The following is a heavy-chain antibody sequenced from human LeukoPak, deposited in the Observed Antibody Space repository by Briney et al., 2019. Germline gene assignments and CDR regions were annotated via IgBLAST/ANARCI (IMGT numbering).Heavy chain of an antibody. Sequence: SETLSLTCTVSGDSISTYYWTWIRQPPGKGLEWIGYISSTGSTTYNPSLKSRVTISVDTSKKQFSLKVSSVTAADTAVYYCVRDSGHFDYWGQGTLVTVSS. CDR3: VRDSGHFDY. V-gene: IGHV4-59*01. CDR1: GDSISTYY. CDR2: ISSTGST. J-gene: IGHJ4*02. D-gene: IGHD6-19*01.